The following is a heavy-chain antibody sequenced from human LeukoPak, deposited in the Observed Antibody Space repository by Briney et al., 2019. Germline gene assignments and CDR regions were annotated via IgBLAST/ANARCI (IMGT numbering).Heavy chain of an antibody. CDR3: ARPSFRTGSYFDH. CDR2: ISGSGGST. Sequence: PGGSLRLSCAASGFTFSSYGMSWVRQAPGKGLEWVSAISGSGGSTYYADSVKGRFTISRDNTKTSLYLQMNSLRAEDTAVYYCARPSFRTGSYFDHWGQGTLVTVSS. V-gene: IGHV3-23*01. D-gene: IGHD3/OR15-3a*01. CDR1: GFTFSSYG. J-gene: IGHJ4*02.